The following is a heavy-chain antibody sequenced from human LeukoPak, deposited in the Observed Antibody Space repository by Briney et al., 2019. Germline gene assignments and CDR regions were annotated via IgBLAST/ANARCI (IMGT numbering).Heavy chain of an antibody. D-gene: IGHD5-24*01. CDR2: INTDGTTT. V-gene: IGHV3-74*01. CDR3: VRTYNGDY. CDR1: GFTFRNYP. J-gene: IGHJ4*02. Sequence: GGSLRLSCTASGFTFRNYPMHWVRQAPGKGLVWVSRINTDGTTTNYADSVRGRFTISRDNAKDTLYPQMNSLRAGDTAVYYCVRTYNGDYWGQGTLVTVSS.